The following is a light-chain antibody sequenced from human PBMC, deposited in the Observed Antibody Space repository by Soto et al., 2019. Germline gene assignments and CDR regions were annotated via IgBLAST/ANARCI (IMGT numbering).Light chain of an antibody. Sequence: DIVMTQSPDSLAVSLGERATINCKSSQSVLYVSNNDNYLAWYQQKPGQPPKLLIYWASTRESGVPDRFGGSGSGADFTLTISSLQAEDVAVYYCQQYYSTPYTFGQGTKLEIK. CDR1: QSVLYVSNNDNY. CDR3: QQYYSTPYT. CDR2: WAS. V-gene: IGKV4-1*01. J-gene: IGKJ2*01.